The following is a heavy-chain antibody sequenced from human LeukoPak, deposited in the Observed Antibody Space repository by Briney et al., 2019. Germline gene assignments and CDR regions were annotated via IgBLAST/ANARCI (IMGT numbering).Heavy chain of an antibody. CDR3: ASVPAARPGRYYFDY. D-gene: IGHD6-6*01. J-gene: IGHJ4*02. V-gene: IGHV3-21*01. Sequence: GGSLRLSCAASGFTFSSYSMNWVRQAPGKGLEWVSSISSSSSYIYYADSVKGRFTISRDNAKNSLYLQMNSLRAEDTAVYYCASVPAARPGRYYFDYWGQGTLVTVSS. CDR2: ISSSSSYI. CDR1: GFTFSSYS.